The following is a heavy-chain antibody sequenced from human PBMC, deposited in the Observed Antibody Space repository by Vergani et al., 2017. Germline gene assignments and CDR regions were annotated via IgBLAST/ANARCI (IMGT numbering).Heavy chain of an antibody. Sequence: QVQLVESGGGVVQPGRSLRLSCAASGFTFSSYGMHWVRQAPGKGLEWVAVIWYDGSNKYYADSVKGRFTISRDNSKNTLYLQMNSLRAEDTAVYYCARGEYYYASSDYPGAFDIWGQGTMVTVSS. D-gene: IGHD3-22*01. J-gene: IGHJ3*02. V-gene: IGHV3-33*01. CDR3: ARGEYYYASSDYPGAFDI. CDR1: GFTFSSYG. CDR2: IWYDGSNK.